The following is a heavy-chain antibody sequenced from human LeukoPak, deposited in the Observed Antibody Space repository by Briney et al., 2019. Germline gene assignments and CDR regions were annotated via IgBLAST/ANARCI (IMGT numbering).Heavy chain of an antibody. V-gene: IGHV1-2*02. CDR3: AREGTGTPFDYGMDV. Sequence: ASVTVSCKASGYTFTGYYMHWVRQAPGQGLEWMGWINPNSGGTNYAQKFQGRVTMTRDTSISTAYMELSRLRSDDTAVYYCAREGTGTPFDYGMDVWGQGTTVTVSS. CDR2: INPNSGGT. J-gene: IGHJ6*02. D-gene: IGHD1-1*01. CDR1: GYTFTGYY.